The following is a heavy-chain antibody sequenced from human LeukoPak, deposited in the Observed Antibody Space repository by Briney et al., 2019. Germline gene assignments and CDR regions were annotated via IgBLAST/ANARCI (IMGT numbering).Heavy chain of an antibody. D-gene: IGHD1-26*01. V-gene: IGHV4-39*01. CDR2: IYNSGST. CDR1: GVSISSSSSYY. J-gene: IGHJ4*02. Sequence: SETLCLSCTVSGVSISSSSSYYWGWTRRPPGKGLEWIGSIYNSGSTSYNPSLKSRVTISVGTSKNQSSLQVSSVTAADAAVYYCARQRHSGSYLFDYWGQGTLVTGSS. CDR3: ARQRHSGSYLFDY.